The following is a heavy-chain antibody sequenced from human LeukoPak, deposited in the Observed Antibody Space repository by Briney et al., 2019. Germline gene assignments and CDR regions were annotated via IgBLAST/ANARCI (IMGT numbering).Heavy chain of an antibody. D-gene: IGHD3-22*01. V-gene: IGHV4-34*01. CDR1: GGSFSGYY. CDR3: ARGYYYDSSGYYGDY. CDR2: INHSGST. Sequence: PSETLSHTCAVYGGSFSGYYWNWIRQPPGKGLEWIGEINHSGSTNYNPSLKSRVTISLDTSKNQFSLKLSSVIAADTAVYYCARGYYYDSSGYYGDYWGQGTLVTVSS. J-gene: IGHJ4*02.